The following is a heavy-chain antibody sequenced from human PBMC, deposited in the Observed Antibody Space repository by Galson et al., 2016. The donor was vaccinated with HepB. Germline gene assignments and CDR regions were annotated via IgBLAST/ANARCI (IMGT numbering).Heavy chain of an antibody. CDR2: FVPIFGTP. V-gene: IGHV1-69*13. CDR1: GGTFSSYP. J-gene: IGHJ3*01. D-gene: IGHD3-16*02. Sequence: SVKVSCKAFGGTFSSYPISWVRQAPGQGLEWMGSFVPIFGTPNYAQRLQGRVTITLDESTSTAYMELSSLRPEDTAVYYCAREFTFGGVIVTGLDVWGQGTMVTVSS. CDR3: AREFTFGGVIVTGLDV.